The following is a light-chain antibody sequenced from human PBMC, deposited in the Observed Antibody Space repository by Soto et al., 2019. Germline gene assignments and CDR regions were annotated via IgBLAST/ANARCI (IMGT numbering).Light chain of an antibody. CDR2: DVT. J-gene: IGLJ1*01. CDR3: LSYSSSTSPYV. CDR1: SSDVGGYNF. Sequence: SALTHPASVSGSPCQSITISCTGTSSDVGGYNFVSWYQQHPGKAPKLMIYDVTNRPSGVSNRFSGSKSGNTASLTISGLQAEDEADYYCLSYSSSTSPYVLGTGTKVTVL. V-gene: IGLV2-14*01.